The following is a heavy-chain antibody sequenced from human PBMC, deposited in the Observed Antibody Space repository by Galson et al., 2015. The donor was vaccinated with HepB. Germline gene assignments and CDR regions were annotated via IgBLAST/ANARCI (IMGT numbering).Heavy chain of an antibody. V-gene: IGHV3-21*01. J-gene: IGHJ4*02. CDR3: ARDPPLGTPFDY. CDR1: GFTFSSYN. CDR2: ISSSSSYI. Sequence: SLRLSCAASGFTFSSYNMNWVRQAPGQGLGWVSSISSSSSYIYYADSVKGRFTISRDNAKNSLYLQMNSLRAEDTAVYYCARDPPLGTPFDYWGQGTLVTVSS. D-gene: IGHD7-27*01.